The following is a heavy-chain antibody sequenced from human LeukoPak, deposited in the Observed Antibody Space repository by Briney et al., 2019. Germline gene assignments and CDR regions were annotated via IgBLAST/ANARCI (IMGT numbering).Heavy chain of an antibody. CDR3: ALSHNVGYYYDSSGYPVT. V-gene: IGHV3-23*01. Sequence: SGGSLRLSCAASGFTFSSYAMSWVRQAPGKGLEWVSAISGSGGSTYYADSVKGRFTISRDNAKNSLYLQMNSLRAEDTAVYYCALSHNVGYYYDSSGYPVTWGQGTLVTVSS. J-gene: IGHJ5*02. D-gene: IGHD3-22*01. CDR2: ISGSGGST. CDR1: GFTFSSYA.